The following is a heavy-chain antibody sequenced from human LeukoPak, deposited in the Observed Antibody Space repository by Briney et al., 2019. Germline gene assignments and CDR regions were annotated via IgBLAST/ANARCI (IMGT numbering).Heavy chain of an antibody. CDR1: GGYISSYY. V-gene: IGHV4-59*01. D-gene: IGHD6-6*01. J-gene: IGHJ5*02. CDR2: IYYNGSP. Sequence: SETLSLTCTVSGGYISSYYWSWIRQPPGKGLEWIGYIYYNGSPKYYPSLKSRITLSLDTSKNQFFPKLSPCTASDPAVEFFSSLGPQLADWFDPWGQKTLVTVSS. CDR3: SSLGPQLADWFDP.